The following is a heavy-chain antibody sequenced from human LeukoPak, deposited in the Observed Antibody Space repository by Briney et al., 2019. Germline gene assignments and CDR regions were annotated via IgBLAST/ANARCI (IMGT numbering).Heavy chain of an antibody. V-gene: IGHV3-74*01. J-gene: IGHJ4*02. CDR1: GFTFSSCS. CDR3: VRGTIAAAGIDY. CDR2: IKGDESSI. D-gene: IGHD6-13*01. Sequence: GGPLRLSCAASGFTFSSCSMHWVRQAPGKGLVWVSRIKGDESSISYADSVKGRFTIFRDNAKNTLFLQMDSLRAEDTAVYYCVRGTIAAAGIDYWGQGTLVTVTS.